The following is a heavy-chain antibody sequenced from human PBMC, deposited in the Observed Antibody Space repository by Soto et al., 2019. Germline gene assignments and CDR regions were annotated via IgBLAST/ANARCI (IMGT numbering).Heavy chain of an antibody. CDR2: IYSGGST. Sequence: GGSLRLSCAASGFTVSSNYMSWVRQAPGKGLEWVSVIYSGGSTYYADSVKGRFTISRHNSKNTLYLQMNSLRAEDTAVYYCARGYGSGSYYNVFAFDIWGQGTMVTVSS. V-gene: IGHV3-53*04. J-gene: IGHJ3*02. CDR3: ARGYGSGSYYNVFAFDI. D-gene: IGHD3-10*01. CDR1: GFTVSSNY.